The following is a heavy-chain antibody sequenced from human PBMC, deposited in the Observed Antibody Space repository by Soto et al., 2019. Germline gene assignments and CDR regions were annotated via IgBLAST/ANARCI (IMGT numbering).Heavy chain of an antibody. D-gene: IGHD3-10*01. V-gene: IGHV4-31*03. CDR2: IYYSGST. Sequence: QVQLQESGPGLVKPSQTLSLTCTVSGGSISSGGHYWSLIRQHPGKGLEWIGYIYYSGSTYYNPSLKSRVTISVDTSKNQFSLKLSSVTAADTAVYYCARGVTMVRGVIHTPYFDYWGQGTLVTVSS. J-gene: IGHJ4*02. CDR3: ARGVTMVRGVIHTPYFDY. CDR1: GGSISSGGHY.